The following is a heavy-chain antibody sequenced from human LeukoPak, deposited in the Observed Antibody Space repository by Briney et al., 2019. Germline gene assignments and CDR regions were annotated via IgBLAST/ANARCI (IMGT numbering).Heavy chain of an antibody. D-gene: IGHD2-15*01. V-gene: IGHV4-39*07. J-gene: IGHJ6*03. CDR1: GGSISSSSYY. CDR2: INYSGST. CDR3: ARGYCSGGSCYSSYYYSYMDV. Sequence: SETLSLTCTVSGGSISSSSYYWGWIRQPPGKGLEWIGSINYSGSTYYNPSLKSRVTISVDRSKNQFSLKLSSVTAADTAVYYCARGYCSGGSCYSSYYYSYMDVWGKGTTVTVSS.